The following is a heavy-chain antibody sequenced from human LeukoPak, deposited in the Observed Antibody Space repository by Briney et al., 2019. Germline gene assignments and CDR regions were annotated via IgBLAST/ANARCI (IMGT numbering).Heavy chain of an antibody. J-gene: IGHJ4*02. V-gene: IGHV3-74*01. CDR3: AREELRYFDY. CDR1: EFTFSKYG. D-gene: IGHD1-7*01. Sequence: GWSLRLSCAASEFTFSKYGMHWVRQAPGKGLVWVSRINSDGSSTSYADSVKGRFTISRDNAKNTLYLQMNSLRAEDTAVYYCAREELRYFDYWGQGTLVTVSS. CDR2: INSDGSST.